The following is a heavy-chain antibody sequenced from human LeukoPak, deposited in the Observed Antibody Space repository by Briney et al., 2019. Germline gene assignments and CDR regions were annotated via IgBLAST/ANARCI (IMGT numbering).Heavy chain of an antibody. J-gene: IGHJ6*03. V-gene: IGHV1-46*01. CDR1: GYTFTSYY. CDR3: ARDPQLVHYYYYYYMDV. CDR2: INPSGGST. Sequence: ASVKVSCKASGYTFTSYYMHWVRQAPGQGLEWMGIINPSGGSTSYAQKFQGRVTMTRDMSTSTVYMELSSLRSEDTAVYYCARDPQLVHYYYYYYMDVWGKGTTVTVSS. D-gene: IGHD6-13*01.